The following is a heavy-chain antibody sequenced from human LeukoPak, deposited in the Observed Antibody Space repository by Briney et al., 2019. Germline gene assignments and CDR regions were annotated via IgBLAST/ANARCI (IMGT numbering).Heavy chain of an antibody. V-gene: IGHV3-7*01. J-gene: IGHJ5*02. D-gene: IGHD3-9*01. CDR1: GFTFSSYW. Sequence: GGSLRLSCAASGFTFSSYWMSWVRQAPGKGLEWVANIKQDGSEKYYVDSVKGRFTISRDNAKNSLYLQMNSLRAEDTAVYYCARDPVAPPYYDIIMFDPWGQGTLVTVSS. CDR3: ARDPVAPPYYDIIMFDP. CDR2: IKQDGSEK.